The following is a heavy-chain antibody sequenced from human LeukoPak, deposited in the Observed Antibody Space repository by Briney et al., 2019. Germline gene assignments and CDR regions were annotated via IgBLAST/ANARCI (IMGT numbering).Heavy chain of an antibody. CDR3: ARGIVVVPYFDS. CDR1: GGSISSYY. CDR2: IYTSGST. Sequence: SETLSLTCTVSGGSISSYYWSWIRQPAGKGLEWIGRIYTSGSTNYNPSLKSRVTMSVDTSKIQFSLKLSSVTAADTAVYYCARGIVVVPYFDSWGQGTLVTVSS. V-gene: IGHV4-4*07. J-gene: IGHJ4*02. D-gene: IGHD3-22*01.